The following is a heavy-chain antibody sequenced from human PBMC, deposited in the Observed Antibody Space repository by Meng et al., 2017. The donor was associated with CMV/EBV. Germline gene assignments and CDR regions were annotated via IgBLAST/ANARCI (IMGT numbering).Heavy chain of an antibody. V-gene: IGHV1-69*05. Sequence: SVKVSCKASGRTFSSYAISWVRQAPGQGLEWMGGIIPIFGTANYAQKFQGRVTITTDESTSTAYMELSSLRSEDTAVYYCARVIVVPAAIPLYYYYGMDVWGQGTTVTVSS. CDR1: GRTFSSYA. D-gene: IGHD2-2*02. J-gene: IGHJ6*02. CDR3: ARVIVVPAAIPLYYYYGMDV. CDR2: IIPIFGTA.